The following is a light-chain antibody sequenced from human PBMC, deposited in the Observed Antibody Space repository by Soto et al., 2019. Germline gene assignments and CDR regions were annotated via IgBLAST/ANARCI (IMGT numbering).Light chain of an antibody. CDR2: GAS. CDR1: QSVSSSH. V-gene: IGKV3D-20*02. Sequence: EIVLTQSPGTLSLSPGERATLSCRASQSVSSSHLAWYQQKPGQAPRLLISGASSRATGIPDRFTGSGSGTDFTLTISSLDPEDFEVYYCQQSLSWPITLGGGTKVDIK. J-gene: IGKJ4*01. CDR3: QQSLSWPIT.